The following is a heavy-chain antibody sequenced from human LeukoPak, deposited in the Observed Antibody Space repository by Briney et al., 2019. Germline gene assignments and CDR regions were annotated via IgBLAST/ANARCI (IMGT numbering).Heavy chain of an antibody. J-gene: IGHJ1*01. Sequence: GRSLRLSCATSGFTFDDYDMHWVRQAPGKGLEWVSGISWNSVRLGNADFVGGRVTISRDNAEKSLHLHMNSLRPEDTAVYYCSKSGGAARARGYLQHWGQGALVTVSS. CDR3: SKSGGAARARGYLQH. D-gene: IGHD2-8*02. CDR1: GFTFDDYD. CDR2: ISWNSVRL. V-gene: IGHV3-9*01.